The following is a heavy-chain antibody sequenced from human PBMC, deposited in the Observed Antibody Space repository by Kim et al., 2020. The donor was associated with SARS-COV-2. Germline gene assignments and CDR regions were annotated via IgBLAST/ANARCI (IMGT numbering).Heavy chain of an antibody. J-gene: IGHJ6*02. D-gene: IGHD3-3*01. Sequence: ASVKVSCKASGYTFTSYAMHWVRQAPGQRLEWMGWINAGNGNTKYSQKFQGRVTITRDTSASTAYMELSSLRSEDTAVYYCARKRSPTLFGVVINSYYGMDVWAQGTTVTVSS. CDR1: GYTFTSYA. V-gene: IGHV1-3*01. CDR3: ARKRSPTLFGVVINSYYGMDV. CDR2: INAGNGNT.